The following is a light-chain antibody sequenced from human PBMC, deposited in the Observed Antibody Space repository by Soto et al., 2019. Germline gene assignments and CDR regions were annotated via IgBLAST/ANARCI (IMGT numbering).Light chain of an antibody. J-gene: IGKJ1*01. CDR1: QSISSW. CDR2: KAS. V-gene: IGKV1-5*03. CDR3: QPYNSYPWT. Sequence: DIQMTQSPSTLSASVGDRVTITCRASQSISSWLAWYQQKPGKAPKLLIYKASSLESGVPSRFSGSGSGTKFTPTISRLQPDYFSTYYRQPYNSYPWTVRQGNKVEIK.